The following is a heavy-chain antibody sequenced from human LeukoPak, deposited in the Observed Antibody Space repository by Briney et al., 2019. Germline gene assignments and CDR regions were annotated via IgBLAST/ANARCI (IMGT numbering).Heavy chain of an antibody. V-gene: IGHV3-74*01. J-gene: IGHJ4*02. CDR3: ARDSLVAAAFDY. Sequence: PGGSLRLSCATSGFTFSSYWMHWVRQAPGKGLVWVSRINSDGSGTSYADSVKGRFTISRDNAKNTLYLQMNSLRAEDTAVYYCARDSLVAAAFDYWGQGTLVTVSS. CDR2: INSDGSGT. CDR1: GFTFSSYW. D-gene: IGHD6-13*01.